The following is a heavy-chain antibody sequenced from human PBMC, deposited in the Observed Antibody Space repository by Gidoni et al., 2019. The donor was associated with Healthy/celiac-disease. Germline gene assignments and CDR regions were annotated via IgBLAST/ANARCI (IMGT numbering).Heavy chain of an antibody. J-gene: IGHJ4*02. Sequence: EVQLVESGGGLVQPGGSLRLSCAASGFTFSSYSMNWVRQAPGKGLEWVSYISSSSSTIYYADSVKGRFTIARDNAKNSLYLQMNSLRAEDTAVYYCARDRSSGWFYYFDYWGQGTLVTVSS. V-gene: IGHV3-48*01. CDR1: GFTFSSYS. CDR2: ISSSSSTI. D-gene: IGHD6-19*01. CDR3: ARDRSSGWFYYFDY.